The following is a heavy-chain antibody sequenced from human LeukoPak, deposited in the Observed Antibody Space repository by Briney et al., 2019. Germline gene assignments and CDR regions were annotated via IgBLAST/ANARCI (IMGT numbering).Heavy chain of an antibody. D-gene: IGHD3-10*01. V-gene: IGHV1-18*01. CDR3: ARHSRSSSYYYGMDV. CDR1: GYTFTSYG. J-gene: IGHJ6*02. Sequence: ASVKVSCKASGYTFTSYGISWVRQSPGQGLEWMGWISAYNGNTNYAQKLQGRVTMTTDTSTSTAYMELRSLRSDDTAVYYCARHSRSSSYYYGMDVWGQGTTVTVSS. CDR2: ISAYNGNT.